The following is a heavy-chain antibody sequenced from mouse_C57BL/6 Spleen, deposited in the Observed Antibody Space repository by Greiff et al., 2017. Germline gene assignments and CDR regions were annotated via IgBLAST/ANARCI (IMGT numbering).Heavy chain of an antibody. CDR2: IWSGGST. CDR3: ARKRDYGSSYGAMDY. D-gene: IGHD1-1*01. CDR1: GFSLTSYG. J-gene: IGHJ4*01. V-gene: IGHV2-2*01. Sequence: VHLVESGPGLVQPSQSLSITCTVSGFSLTSYGVHWVRQSPGKGLEWLGVIWSGGSTDYNAAFISRLSISKDNSKSQVFFKMNSLQADDTAIYYCARKRDYGSSYGAMDYWGQGTSVTVSS.